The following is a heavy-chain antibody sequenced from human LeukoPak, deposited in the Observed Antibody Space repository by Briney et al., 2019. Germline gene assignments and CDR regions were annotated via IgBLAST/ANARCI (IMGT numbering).Heavy chain of an antibody. CDR3: ARVGSSRHYCYYYIDV. V-gene: IGHV4-39*07. D-gene: IGHD6-6*01. CDR2: IYYSGST. Sequence: SETLSLTCTVSGGSISISSYYWGRIRQPPGRGLGWFGIIYYSGSTYYNPSLKSRVTISIDTSKKQFSLKPNSVTAADTAVYYCARVGSSRHYCYYYIDVWGKGTTATVPS. CDR1: GGSISISSYY. J-gene: IGHJ6*03.